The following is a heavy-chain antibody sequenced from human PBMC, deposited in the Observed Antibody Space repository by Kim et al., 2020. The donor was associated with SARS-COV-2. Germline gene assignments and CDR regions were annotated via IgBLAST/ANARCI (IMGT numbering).Heavy chain of an antibody. V-gene: IGHV4-59*08. Sequence: SETLSLTCTVSGGSISSYYWSWIRQPPGKGLEWIGYIYYSGSTNYNPSLKSRVTISVDTSKNQFSLKLSSVTAADTAVYYCARQNYYDSSGYYQVDAFDIWGQGTMVTVSS. CDR2: IYYSGST. D-gene: IGHD3-22*01. CDR3: ARQNYYDSSGYYQVDAFDI. CDR1: GGSISSYY. J-gene: IGHJ3*02.